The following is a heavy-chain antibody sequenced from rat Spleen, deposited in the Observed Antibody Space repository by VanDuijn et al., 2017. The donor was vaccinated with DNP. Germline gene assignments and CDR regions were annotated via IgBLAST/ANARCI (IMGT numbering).Heavy chain of an antibody. CDR3: TTEIWVPYYFDY. D-gene: IGHD1-7*01. V-gene: IGHV5-20*01. CDR2: ISYDGSST. CDR1: GFTFSDYY. J-gene: IGHJ2*01. Sequence: EVQLVESGGGPVQPGRSLKLSCAASGFTFSDYYMAWVRQAPTKGLEWVATISYDGSSTYYRDSVKGRFTISRDNAKSTLYLQMDSLRSEDTATYYCTTEIWVPYYFDYWGQGVMVTVSS.